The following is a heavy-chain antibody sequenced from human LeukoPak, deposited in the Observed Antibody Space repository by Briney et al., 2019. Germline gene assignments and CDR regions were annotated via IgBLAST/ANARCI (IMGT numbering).Heavy chain of an antibody. CDR1: GGTFSSYA. D-gene: IGHD3-22*01. Sequence: SVKVSCKASGGTFSSYAISWVRQAPGQGLEWMGGIIPIFGTANYAQKFQGRVTITADESTSTAYMELSSLRSEDTAVYYCARGPTYYYDSSGDPNFDYWGQGTLVTVSS. CDR3: ARGPTYYYDSSGDPNFDY. CDR2: IIPIFGTA. V-gene: IGHV1-69*13. J-gene: IGHJ4*02.